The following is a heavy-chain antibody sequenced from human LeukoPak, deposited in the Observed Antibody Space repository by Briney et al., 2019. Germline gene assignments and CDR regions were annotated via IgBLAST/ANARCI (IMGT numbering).Heavy chain of an antibody. V-gene: IGHV4-34*01. CDR1: GGSFSGYY. CDR2: INHSGST. D-gene: IGHD3-22*01. J-gene: IGHJ2*01. CDR3: ARTKITMIVPSYFDL. Sequence: SETLSLTCAVYGGSFSGYYWSWIRQPPGKGLEWIGEINHSGSTNYNPSLKSRVTISVDTSKNQFSLKLSPVTAADTAVYYCARTKITMIVPSYFDLWGRGTLVTVSS.